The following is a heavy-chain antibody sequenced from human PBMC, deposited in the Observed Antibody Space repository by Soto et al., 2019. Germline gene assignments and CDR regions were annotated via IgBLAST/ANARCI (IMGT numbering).Heavy chain of an antibody. CDR2: ISSSSSYI. J-gene: IGHJ3*02. Sequence: EVQLVESGGGLVKPGGSLRLSCAASGFTFSSYSMNWVRQAPGKGLEWVSSISSSSSYIYYADSVKGRFTISRDNAKNPLYLQTTSLRAEATAVYYGARNLLSPPSTDDYAFDIWGQGTMVTVSS. V-gene: IGHV3-21*01. CDR1: GFTFSSYS. CDR3: ARNLLSPPSTDDYAFDI. D-gene: IGHD1-1*01.